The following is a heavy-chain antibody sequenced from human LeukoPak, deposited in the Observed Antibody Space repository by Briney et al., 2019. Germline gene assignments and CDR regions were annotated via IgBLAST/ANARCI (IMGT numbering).Heavy chain of an antibody. J-gene: IGHJ3*02. V-gene: IGHV4-34*01. CDR3: ARDDSGSGGAFDI. D-gene: IGHD1-26*01. CDR1: GGSFSGYY. Sequence: SETLSLTCAVYGGSFSGYYWSWIRQPPGKGLEWIGEINHSGSTNYNPSLKSRVTISVDTSKNQFSLKLSSVTAADTAVYYCARDDSGSGGAFDIWGQGTMVTVSS. CDR2: INHSGST.